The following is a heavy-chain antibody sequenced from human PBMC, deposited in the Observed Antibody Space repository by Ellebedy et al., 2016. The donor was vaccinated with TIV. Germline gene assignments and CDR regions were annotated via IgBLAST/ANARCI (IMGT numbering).Heavy chain of an antibody. Sequence: ASVKVSCKASGYTFTSYAMHWVRQALGQRLEWMGWINSGNGNTKYSQKFQGRVTITRDTSASTAYMELSSLRSEDTAVYYCARAWRSGYSNFDYWGQGTLVTVSS. CDR3: ARAWRSGYSNFDY. V-gene: IGHV1-3*01. CDR2: INSGNGNT. D-gene: IGHD3-3*01. CDR1: GYTFTSYA. J-gene: IGHJ4*02.